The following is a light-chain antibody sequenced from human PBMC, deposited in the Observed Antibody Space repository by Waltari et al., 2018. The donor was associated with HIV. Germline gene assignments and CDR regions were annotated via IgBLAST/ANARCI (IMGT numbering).Light chain of an antibody. V-gene: IGLV2-23*01. CDR2: EGI. J-gene: IGLJ3*02. CDR1: SSAVGTYNL. CDR3: CSYGGSSNWV. Sequence: QSALTQPASVSGSPGQSITISCTGTSSAVGTYNLVSWYQQHPGKAPTLMIYEGIKRPSGVSNRISGSKSGNTASLTISGLQAEDEADYYCCSYGGSSNWVFGGGTKLTVL.